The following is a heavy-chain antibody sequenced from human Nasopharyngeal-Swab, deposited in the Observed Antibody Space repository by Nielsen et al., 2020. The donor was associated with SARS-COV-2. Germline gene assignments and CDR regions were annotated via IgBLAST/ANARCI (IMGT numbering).Heavy chain of an antibody. CDR2: INPGGGSA. CDR3: ARGGDPREVVAATDCFDP. J-gene: IGHJ5*02. D-gene: IGHD2-15*01. V-gene: IGHV1-46*01. Sequence: SVRQAPGQGLAWMGIINPGGGSARYSQNFQGRVTMTRDTSTSTVYMELSSLRSEDTAVYYCARGGDPREVVAATDCFDPWGQGTLVTVSS.